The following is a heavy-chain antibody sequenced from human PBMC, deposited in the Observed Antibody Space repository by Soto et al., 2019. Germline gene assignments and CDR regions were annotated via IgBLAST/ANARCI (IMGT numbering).Heavy chain of an antibody. CDR3: AKRYCISTSCYYYYYGMDV. CDR1: GFTFSSYA. CDR2: ISGSGGST. D-gene: IGHD2-2*01. V-gene: IGHV3-23*01. J-gene: IGHJ6*02. Sequence: EVQLLESGGGLVQPGGSLRLSCAASGFTFSSYAMSWVRQAPGKGLEWVSAISGSGGSTYYADSVKGRFTISRDNSKNTLYLQMDSLRAEDTAVYYCAKRYCISTSCYYYYYGMDVLGQGTTVTVSS.